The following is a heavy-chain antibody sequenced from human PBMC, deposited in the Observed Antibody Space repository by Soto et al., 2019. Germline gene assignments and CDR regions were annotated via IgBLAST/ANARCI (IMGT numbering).Heavy chain of an antibody. CDR1: GGSISSLSYY. CDR2: IDYTGNT. Sequence: TRSLTCTVSGGSISSLSYYWGCIRQPPGKGLEWIASIDYTGNTFYNPYLTSRVNISVDTSKHQCSLKVTSVTAADTAVYYCARINKGYGTDSWGQGTLVTVSS. CDR3: ARINKGYGTDS. J-gene: IGHJ4*02. D-gene: IGHD5-18*01. V-gene: IGHV4-39*01.